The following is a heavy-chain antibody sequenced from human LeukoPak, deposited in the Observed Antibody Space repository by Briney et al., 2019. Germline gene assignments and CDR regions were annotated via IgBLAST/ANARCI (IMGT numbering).Heavy chain of an antibody. V-gene: IGHV4-34*01. Sequence: PSETLSLTCAVYGGSFSGYYWSWIRQPPGKGLEWIGEINHSGSTNYNPSLKSRVTISVDTSKNQFSLKLSSVTAADTAVYYCARGVNFRPNLFGVVIIPVSGSDYWGQGTLVTVSS. CDR2: INHSGST. D-gene: IGHD3-3*01. CDR3: ARGVNFRPNLFGVVIIPVSGSDY. J-gene: IGHJ4*02. CDR1: GGSFSGYY.